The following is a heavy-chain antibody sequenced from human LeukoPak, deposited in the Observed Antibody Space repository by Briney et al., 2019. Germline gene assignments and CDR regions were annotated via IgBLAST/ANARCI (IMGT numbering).Heavy chain of an antibody. V-gene: IGHV4-30-4*08. CDR2: IYYSGST. J-gene: IGHJ4*02. D-gene: IGHD1-7*01. Sequence: SETLSLTCTVSGGSISSGDYYWSWIRQPPGKGLEWIGYIYYSGSTYYNPSLKSRVTISVDTSKNQFSLKLSSVTAAGTAVYYCAGGGGWNYPFDYWGQGTLVTVSS. CDR3: AGGGGWNYPFDY. CDR1: GGSISSGDYY.